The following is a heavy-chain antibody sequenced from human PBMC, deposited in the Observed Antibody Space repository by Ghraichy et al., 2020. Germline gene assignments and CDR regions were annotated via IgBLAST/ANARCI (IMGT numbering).Heavy chain of an antibody. D-gene: IGHD6-19*01. Sequence: SQTLSLTCTVSGGSVSGGSYLWSWIRQPPGKGLEWIGNVYFDGSTKYKPSLKSRVTMSVDMSKNQFSLSLTSLTAADTAVYYCARDQGIAVTGPLDYWGQGTLVTVSS. CDR2: VYFDGST. V-gene: IGHV4-61*01. CDR3: ARDQGIAVTGPLDY. CDR1: GGSVSGGSYL. J-gene: IGHJ4*02.